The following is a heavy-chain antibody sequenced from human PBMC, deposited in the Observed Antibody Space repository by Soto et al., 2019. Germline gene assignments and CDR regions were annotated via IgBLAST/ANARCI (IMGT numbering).Heavy chain of an antibody. D-gene: IGHD6-19*01. Sequence: SETLSLTCTVSGGSISSGGYYWSWIRQHPGKGMEWIGYIYYSGSTYYNPSLKSRVTISVDTSKNQFSLKLSSVTAADTAVYYCARVFKIGCLDYWGQGTLVTVS. CDR2: IYYSGST. CDR1: GGSISSGGYY. J-gene: IGHJ4*02. V-gene: IGHV4-31*03. CDR3: ARVFKIGCLDY.